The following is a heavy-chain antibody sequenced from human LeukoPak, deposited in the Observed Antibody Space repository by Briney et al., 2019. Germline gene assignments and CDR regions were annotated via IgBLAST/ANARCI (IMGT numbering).Heavy chain of an antibody. D-gene: IGHD2-2*02. CDR1: GFTFRSYG. V-gene: IGHV3-30*18. CDR2: ISYDGSNK. CDR3: AKELGHTLPFDC. Sequence: PGRSLRLSCAASGFTFRSYGMHWVRQAPGKGLEWVAVISYDGSNKYYADSVKGRFTISRDNSKNTLYLQMNSLRGEDTAIYYCAKELGHTLPFDCWGQGTLVTVSS. J-gene: IGHJ4*02.